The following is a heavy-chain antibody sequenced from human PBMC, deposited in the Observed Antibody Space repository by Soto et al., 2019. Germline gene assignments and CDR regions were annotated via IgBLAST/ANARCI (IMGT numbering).Heavy chain of an antibody. CDR3: ARDPGGWLLDY. J-gene: IGHJ4*02. D-gene: IGHD6-19*01. Sequence: QVQLQESGPGLVKPSQTLSLTCTVSGGSISSGGYYWSWIRQHPGKGLEWIGYIYYSGSTQYNPSLESRVTISEDTSKNQFSLKLSSVTAADTAVYYCARDPGGWLLDYWGQGTLVTVSS. V-gene: IGHV4-31*03. CDR2: IYYSGST. CDR1: GGSISSGGYY.